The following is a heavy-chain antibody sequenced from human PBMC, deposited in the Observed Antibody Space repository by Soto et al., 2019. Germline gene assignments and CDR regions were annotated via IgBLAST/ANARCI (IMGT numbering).Heavy chain of an antibody. CDR3: AGDSYFSDQPSAP. CDR2: IYYSGST. CDR1: SGSIRSGGYY. D-gene: IGHD2-2*01. J-gene: IGHJ5*02. V-gene: IGHV4-31*03. Sequence: SETLSLTCTVSSGSIRSGGYYWSWIRQHPGKGLEWIGYIYYSGSTYYNPSLKSRVTISVDTSKNQFSLKLSSVTAADTAVYYCAGDSYFSDQPSAPWGQGTLVTVSP.